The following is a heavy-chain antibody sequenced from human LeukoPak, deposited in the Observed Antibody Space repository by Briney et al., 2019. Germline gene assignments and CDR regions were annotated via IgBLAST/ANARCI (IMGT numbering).Heavy chain of an antibody. CDR2: IYSGGST. Sequence: GGSLRLSCAASGFTVSSNYMSWVRQAPGKGLEWVSVIYSGGSTYYADSVKGRFTISRDNSKNTLYLQMNSLRAEDTAVYYCARASSASAFSGMDVWGKGTTVTVSS. CDR3: ARASSASAFSGMDV. J-gene: IGHJ6*04. D-gene: IGHD2-2*01. V-gene: IGHV3-53*01. CDR1: GFTVSSNY.